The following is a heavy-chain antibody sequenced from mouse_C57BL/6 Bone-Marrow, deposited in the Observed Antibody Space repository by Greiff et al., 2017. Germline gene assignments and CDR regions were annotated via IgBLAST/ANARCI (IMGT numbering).Heavy chain of an antibody. Sequence: EVQLQQSGGDLVKPGGSLKLSCAASGFTFSSYGMSWVRQTPDQRLEWVATISSGGSYTYYPDSVKGRFTISRDNAKNTLYLQMSSLTSEDTAVYYCARQAYDEYFDYWGQGTTLTVSS. CDR3: ARQAYDEYFDY. CDR2: ISSGGSYT. CDR1: GFTFSSYG. V-gene: IGHV5-6*01. D-gene: IGHD2-3*01. J-gene: IGHJ2*01.